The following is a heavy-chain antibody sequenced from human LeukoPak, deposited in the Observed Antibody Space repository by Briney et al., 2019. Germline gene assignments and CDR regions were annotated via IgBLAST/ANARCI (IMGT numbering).Heavy chain of an antibody. CDR3: ARDGPLDYGDYYGMDV. Sequence: PSETLSLTCTVSGVSISSGSYYWSWIRQPAGKGLEWIGRIYTSGSTNYNPSLKSRVTISVDTSKNQFSLKLNSVTAADTAVYYCARDGPLDYGDYYGMDVWGQGTTVTVSS. V-gene: IGHV4-61*02. CDR1: GVSISSGSYY. CDR2: IYTSGST. D-gene: IGHD4-17*01. J-gene: IGHJ6*02.